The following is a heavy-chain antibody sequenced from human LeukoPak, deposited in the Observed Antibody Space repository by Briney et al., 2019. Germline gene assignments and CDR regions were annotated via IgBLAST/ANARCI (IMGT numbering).Heavy chain of an antibody. Sequence: ASVKVSCKASGGTFSSYAISWVRHAPGQGLEWMGRIIPIFGTANYAQKFQGRVTITTDESSSTAYMELSSLRSEDTAVYYCAREPYSSSWYVDYWGQGTLVTVSS. D-gene: IGHD6-13*01. CDR3: AREPYSSSWYVDY. CDR1: GGTFSSYA. CDR2: IIPIFGTA. V-gene: IGHV1-69*05. J-gene: IGHJ4*02.